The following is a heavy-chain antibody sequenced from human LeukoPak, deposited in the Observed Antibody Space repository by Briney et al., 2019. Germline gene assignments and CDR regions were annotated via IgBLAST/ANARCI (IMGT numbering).Heavy chain of an antibody. D-gene: IGHD2-2*01. V-gene: IGHV3-23*01. CDR3: AKDSSCYLCAYWFDP. J-gene: IGHJ5*02. Sequence: PGGSLRLSCAASGFTFSSYAMSWVRQAPGKGLEWVSAISGSGGSTYYADSVKGRFTISRDNSKNTLYLQMNSLRAEDTAVYYCAKDSSCYLCAYWFDPWGQGTLVTVSS. CDR2: ISGSGGST. CDR1: GFTFSSYA.